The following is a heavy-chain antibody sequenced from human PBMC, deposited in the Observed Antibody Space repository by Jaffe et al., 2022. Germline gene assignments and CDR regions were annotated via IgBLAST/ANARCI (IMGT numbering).Heavy chain of an antibody. D-gene: IGHD6-19*01. Sequence: QVQLVQSGAEVKKPGSSVKVSCKASGGTFSSYAISWVRQAPGQGLEWMGGIIPIFGTANYAQKFQGRVTITADESTSTAYMELSSLRSEDTAVYYCARDDSSGWYRGTYYYYYMDVWGKGTTVTVSS. J-gene: IGHJ6*03. CDR3: ARDDSSGWYRGTYYYYYMDV. CDR2: IIPIFGTA. V-gene: IGHV1-69*01. CDR1: GGTFSSYA.